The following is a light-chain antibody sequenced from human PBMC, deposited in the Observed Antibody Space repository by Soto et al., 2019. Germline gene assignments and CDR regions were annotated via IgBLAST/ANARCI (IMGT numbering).Light chain of an antibody. J-gene: IGLJ1*01. CDR1: SSDVGSYNR. CDR3: SLYTSENTYV. V-gene: IGLV2-18*01. Sequence: QSALTQPPSVSGSPGQSVTISCTGTSSDVGSYNRVSWYQQPPGTAPKLMIYEASNRPSGVPDRFSGSKSGNTASLTISGLQAADEADYYCSLYTSENTYVFGTGTKLTVL. CDR2: EAS.